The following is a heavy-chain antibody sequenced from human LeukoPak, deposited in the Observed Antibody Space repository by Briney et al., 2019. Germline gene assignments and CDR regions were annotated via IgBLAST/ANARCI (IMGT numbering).Heavy chain of an antibody. CDR1: GGSISSGGYY. V-gene: IGHV4-30-2*01. Sequence: SQTLSLTCAVSGGSISSGGYYWSWIRQPPGKGLEWIGEINHSGSTNYNPSLKSRVTISVDTSKNQFSLKLSSVTAADTAVYYCAREPYNWNQLSFFDYWGQGTLVTVSS. CDR3: AREPYNWNQLSFFDY. J-gene: IGHJ4*02. D-gene: IGHD1-20*01. CDR2: INHSGST.